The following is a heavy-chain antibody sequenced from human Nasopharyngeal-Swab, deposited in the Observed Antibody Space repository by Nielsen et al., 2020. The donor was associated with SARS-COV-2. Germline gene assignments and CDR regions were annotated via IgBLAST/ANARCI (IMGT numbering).Heavy chain of an antibody. CDR3: ARLRYLGIPAYYFDY. D-gene: IGHD7-27*01. CDR1: GGSIRSSSHF. Sequence: SDTLSLTCTVSGGSIRSSSHFWAWIRQPPGKGLEWIGSLYYTGTTHYNPSLKSRVTMSVDTSKSQFSLQLSSVTAADTAVYYCARLRYLGIPAYYFDYWGQGILVTVSS. CDR2: LYYTGTT. V-gene: IGHV4-39*01. J-gene: IGHJ4*02.